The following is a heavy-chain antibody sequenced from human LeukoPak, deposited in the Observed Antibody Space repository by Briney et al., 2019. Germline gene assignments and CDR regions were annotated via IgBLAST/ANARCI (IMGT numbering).Heavy chain of an antibody. J-gene: IGHJ4*02. CDR2: INPRDGST. CDR1: GHTINNHF. V-gene: IGHV1-46*02. Sequence: WASVKGSCKSSGHTINNHFIHWVRQAPGQGLEWMGMINPRDGSTRTLQRFQGRLTMTRDTSTSTLYMGLSSLRSEDTATYFCARGADQEFDFWGQGTLVTVSS. CDR3: ARGADQEFDF.